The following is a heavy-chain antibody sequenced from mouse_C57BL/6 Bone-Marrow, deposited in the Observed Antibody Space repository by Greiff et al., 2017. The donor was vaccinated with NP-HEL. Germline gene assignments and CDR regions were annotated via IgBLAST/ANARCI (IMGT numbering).Heavy chain of an antibody. D-gene: IGHD1-1*01. CDR3: VRLNYGSSFDY. CDR1: GFSFNTYA. V-gene: IGHV10-1*01. CDR2: IRSKSNNYAT. J-gene: IGHJ2*01. Sequence: EVMLVESGGGLVQPKGSLKLSCAASGFSFNTYAMNWVRQAPGKGLEWVARIRSKSNNYATYYADSVKDRFTISRDDSESMLYLQMNNLKTEDTAMYYCVRLNYGSSFDYWGQGTTLTVSS.